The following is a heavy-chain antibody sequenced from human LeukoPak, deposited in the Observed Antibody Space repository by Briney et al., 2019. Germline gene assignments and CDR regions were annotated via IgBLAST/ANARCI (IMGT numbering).Heavy chain of an antibody. D-gene: IGHD2-15*01. CDR2: MNPNSGNT. CDR3: ATLDMDCSGGSCPFDY. CDR1: GYTFTSYD. V-gene: IGHV1-8*01. Sequence: ASVKVSCKASGYTFTSYDINWVRQATGQGLEWMGWMNPNSGNTGYAQKFQGRVTITADKSTSTAYMELSSLRSEDTAVYYCATLDMDCSGGSCPFDYWGQGTLVTVSS. J-gene: IGHJ4*02.